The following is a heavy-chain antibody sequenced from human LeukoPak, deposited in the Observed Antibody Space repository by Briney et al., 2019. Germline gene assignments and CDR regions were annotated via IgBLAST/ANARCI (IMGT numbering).Heavy chain of an antibody. D-gene: IGHD6-19*01. V-gene: IGHV3-21*01. CDR3: ARSVIAVAGYDAFDI. J-gene: IGHJ3*02. CDR1: GFTFSSYS. CDR2: ISSSSSYI. Sequence: GGSLRLSCAASGFTFSSYSMSWVRQAPGKGLEWVSSISSSSSYIYYADSVKGRFAISRDNAKNSLYLQMNSLRDEDTAVYYCARSVIAVAGYDAFDIWGQGTVVTVSS.